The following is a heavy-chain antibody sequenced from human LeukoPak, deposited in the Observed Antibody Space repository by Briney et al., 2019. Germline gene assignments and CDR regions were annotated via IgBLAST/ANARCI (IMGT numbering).Heavy chain of an antibody. J-gene: IGHJ6*02. CDR2: ISGSGGTT. CDR1: GFTFSSYA. V-gene: IGHV3-23*01. D-gene: IGHD1-14*01. Sequence: PGGSLRLSCAVSGFTFSSYAMSWVRQAPGKGLEWVSVISGSGGTTYYADSVKGRFTISRDSSKNTLYLQMSSLRAEDTAVYYCAKVSGGGLYYDGMDVWGQGTTVTVSS. CDR3: AKVSGGGLYYDGMDV.